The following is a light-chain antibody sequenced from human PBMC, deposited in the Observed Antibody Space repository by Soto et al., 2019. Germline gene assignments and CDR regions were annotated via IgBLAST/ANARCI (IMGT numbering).Light chain of an antibody. CDR1: SSDVGGYNY. J-gene: IGLJ2*01. Sequence: QSALTQPASVSGSPGQSITISCTGTSSDVGGYNYVSWYQQHPGKAPKLVIYEVTKRPSGVSNRFSGSKSGNTASLTISGLQAEDETDYYCSSYTSTNPVVFGGGTQLTVL. V-gene: IGLV2-14*01. CDR3: SSYTSTNPVV. CDR2: EVT.